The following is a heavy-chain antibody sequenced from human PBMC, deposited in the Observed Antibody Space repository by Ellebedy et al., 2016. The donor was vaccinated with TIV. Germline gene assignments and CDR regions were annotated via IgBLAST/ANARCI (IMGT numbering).Heavy chain of an antibody. CDR2: VKYDGTST. J-gene: IGHJ4*02. Sequence: GGSLRLXXAASGFTFSDHWMHWVRQAPGQGLVWVSRVKYDGTSTNYADSVKGRFTISRDNAKNTLDLQMNSLRAEDTAVYYCARAGSYLSEAVFYWGQGTLVTVSS. CDR1: GFTFSDHW. V-gene: IGHV3-74*01. CDR3: ARAGSYLSEAVFY. D-gene: IGHD3-10*01.